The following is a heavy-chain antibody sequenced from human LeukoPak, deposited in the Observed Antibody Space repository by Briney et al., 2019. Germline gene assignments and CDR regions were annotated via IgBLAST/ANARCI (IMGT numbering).Heavy chain of an antibody. J-gene: IGHJ4*02. CDR3: ARRSGWDYFDY. CDR1: GGSISSGDYY. CDR2: IYYSGST. V-gene: IGHV4-39*01. Sequence: SETLSLTCTVSGGSISSGDYYWSWIRQPPGKGLEWIANIYYSGSTYYNPSLKSRVTMSADTSENQFSLKLSSVTAADTALYYCARRSGWDYFDYWGQGTLVTVSS. D-gene: IGHD3-10*01.